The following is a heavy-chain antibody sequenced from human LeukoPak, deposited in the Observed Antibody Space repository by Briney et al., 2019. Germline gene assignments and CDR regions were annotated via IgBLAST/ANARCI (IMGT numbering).Heavy chain of an antibody. CDR3: AKESGNCYDSRQPSRAFDI. V-gene: IGHV3-33*06. CDR2: IWYDGSNK. CDR1: GFTFSSYG. Sequence: GRSLRLSCAASGFTFSSYGMHWVRQAPGKGLEWVAVIWYDGSNKYYADSVKGRFTISRDNSKNTLYLQMNSLRAEDTAVYYCAKESGNCYDSRQPSRAFDIWGQGTMVTVSS. D-gene: IGHD3-22*01. J-gene: IGHJ3*02.